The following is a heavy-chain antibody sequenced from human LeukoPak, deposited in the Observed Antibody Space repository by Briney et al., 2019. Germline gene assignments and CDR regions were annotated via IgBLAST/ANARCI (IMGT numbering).Heavy chain of an antibody. CDR2: ISSSSTI. J-gene: IGHJ6*02. CDR1: GFTFSSYS. CDR3: ARGGSSYGMDV. Sequence: GGSLRLSCAASGFTFSSYSMNWVRQAAGKGLEWVSYISSSSTIYYADSVKGRFTISRDNAKNSLYLQMNSLRAEDTAVYYCARGGSSYGMDVWGQGTTVTVSS. D-gene: IGHD6-13*01. V-gene: IGHV3-48*04.